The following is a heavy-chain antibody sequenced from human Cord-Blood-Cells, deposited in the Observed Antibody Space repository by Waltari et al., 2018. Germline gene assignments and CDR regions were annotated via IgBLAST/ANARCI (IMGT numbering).Heavy chain of an antibody. CDR3: ARMGDYAFDI. D-gene: IGHD3-16*01. CDR1: GGSISSSSYY. Sequence: QLQLQESGPGLVKPSETLSLTCTVSGGSISSSSYYWGWIRQPPGKGLEWIGSSYYSGSTYYNPSLKSRVTISVDTSKNQFSLKLSSVTAADTAVYYCARMGDYAFDIWGQGTMVTVSS. CDR2: SYYSGST. V-gene: IGHV4-39*01. J-gene: IGHJ3*02.